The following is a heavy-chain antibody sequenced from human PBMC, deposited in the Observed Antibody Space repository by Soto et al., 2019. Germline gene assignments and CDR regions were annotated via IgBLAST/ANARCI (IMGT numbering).Heavy chain of an antibody. CDR3: ASDPSFWSGHLPVVS. D-gene: IGHD3-3*01. J-gene: IGHJ4*02. Sequence: EVQLVESGGGLVQPGGSLRLSCAASGFTFSSYWMSWVRQAPGKGLEWVANIKQDGSEKYYVDSVKGRFTISRDNAKNSLYLQMNSLRAEDTAVYYCASDPSFWSGHLPVVSWGQGTLVTVSS. V-gene: IGHV3-7*01. CDR1: GFTFSSYW. CDR2: IKQDGSEK.